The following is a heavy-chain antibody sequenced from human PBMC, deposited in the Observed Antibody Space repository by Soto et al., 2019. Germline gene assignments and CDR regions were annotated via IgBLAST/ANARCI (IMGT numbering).Heavy chain of an antibody. CDR1: GFTFDDFA. CDR3: TRDSIKSKWLTFNWFDA. Sequence: EVKLVESGGGLVQPGRSLKISCAASGFTFDDFAMHWVRLAPGKGLEWVSGMNWNGDSKAYAASVKGRFTISRDNAKNSLYLEMNSLMPEYTAFYYCTRDSIKSKWLTFNWFDAWGQGILVSVSS. CDR2: MNWNGDSK. D-gene: IGHD3-22*01. J-gene: IGHJ5*02. V-gene: IGHV3-9*01.